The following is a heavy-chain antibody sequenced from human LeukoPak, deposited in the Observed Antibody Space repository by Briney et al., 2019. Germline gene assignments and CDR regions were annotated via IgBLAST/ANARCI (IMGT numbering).Heavy chain of an antibody. D-gene: IGHD3-10*01. CDR2: ITSDGGTS. Sequence: PGGSLRLSCSASGLIFSSSAMHWVRQAPGNGLEYVSSITSDGGTSYYADSVRDRFTVSRDNSKDTLYLQMTSLRPEDTAVYYCVKDLAGSGDYWGQGTLVTVSS. CDR1: GLIFSSSA. J-gene: IGHJ4*02. CDR3: VKDLAGSGDY. V-gene: IGHV3-64D*06.